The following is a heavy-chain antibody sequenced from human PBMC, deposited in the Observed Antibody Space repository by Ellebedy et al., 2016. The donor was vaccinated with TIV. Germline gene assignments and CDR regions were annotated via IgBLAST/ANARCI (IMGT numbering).Heavy chain of an antibody. CDR3: AREGYEGMDV. V-gene: IGHV3-30-3*01. CDR1: GFTFSNYT. D-gene: IGHD6-13*01. CDR2: ISNDGSNQ. Sequence: GESLKISCVASGFTFSNYTMCWVRQAPGKGLEWVGVISNDGSNQYYADSVKGRFTISRDNSKNTMYLQMNSLRAEDTAVYYCAREGYEGMDVWGQGTTVTVSS. J-gene: IGHJ6*02.